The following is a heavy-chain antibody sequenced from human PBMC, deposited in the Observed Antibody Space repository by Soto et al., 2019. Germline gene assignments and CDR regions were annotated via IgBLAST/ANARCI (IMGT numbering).Heavy chain of an antibody. CDR3: AWNPGVYYDIPFDP. CDR1: GGTFSSYA. J-gene: IGHJ5*02. CDR2: IIPIFGTA. D-gene: IGHD3-22*01. Sequence: QVQLVQSGAEVKKPGSSVKVSCKASGGTFSSYAISWVRQAPGQGLERMGGIIPIFGTANYAQKFQGRVTITADKSTSTAYKELSSLRSEDTAVYYCAWNPGVYYDIPFDPWGQGTLVTVSS. V-gene: IGHV1-69*06.